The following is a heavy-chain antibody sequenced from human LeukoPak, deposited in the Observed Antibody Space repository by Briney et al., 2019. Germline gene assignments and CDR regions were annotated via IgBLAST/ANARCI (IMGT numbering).Heavy chain of an antibody. D-gene: IGHD3-22*01. CDR1: GYTFADYY. Sequence: ASVKVSWKASGYTFADYYLHWVRQAPGQGLEWMGSIDPDSGGTNYAQKLQGRVTMTRDTSISTAYMELSRLRSDDTAVYYCAREYYDSSGRKHAFEDWGQGTMVTVSS. J-gene: IGHJ3*01. CDR3: AREYYDSSGRKHAFED. V-gene: IGHV1-2*02. CDR2: IDPDSGGT.